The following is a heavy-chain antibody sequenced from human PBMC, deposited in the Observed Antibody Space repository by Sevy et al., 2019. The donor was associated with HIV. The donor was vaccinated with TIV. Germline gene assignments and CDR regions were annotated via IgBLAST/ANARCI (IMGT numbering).Heavy chain of an antibody. CDR3: ARDLPPSATTVAHFDC. J-gene: IGHJ4*02. CDR2: ISNSGTSM. Sequence: GGSLTLSCVASGFTFSSYEMNWVRQAPGKGLEWVSYISNSGTSMYYSDSVKGRFTISRDNARNSLYLQMNSLRAGYTAVYYCARDLPPSATTVAHFDCWGQGTLVTVSS. D-gene: IGHD4-17*01. CDR1: GFTFSSYE. V-gene: IGHV3-48*03.